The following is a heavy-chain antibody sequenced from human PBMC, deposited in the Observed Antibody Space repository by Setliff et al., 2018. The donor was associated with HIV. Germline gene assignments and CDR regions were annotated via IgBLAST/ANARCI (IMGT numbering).Heavy chain of an antibody. V-gene: IGHV3-48*01. CDR2: ISSSGNSI. CDR3: ATDSSGYYLGGFDY. CDR1: GFTFSSYS. D-gene: IGHD3-22*01. J-gene: IGHJ4*02. Sequence: GGSLRLSCAASGFTFSSYSMNWVRQAPGKGLEWVSYISSSGNSIYYADSVKGRFSISRDNAKNSLYLLMNNLRAEDTAVYYCATDSSGYYLGGFDYWGQGTLVTVSS.